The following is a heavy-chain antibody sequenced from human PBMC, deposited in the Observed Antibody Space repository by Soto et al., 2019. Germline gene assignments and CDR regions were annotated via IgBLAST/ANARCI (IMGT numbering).Heavy chain of an antibody. Sequence: GGSLRLSCAASGFTVSDYYMSWIRQAPGKGLEWVSYISSSSSYTNYADSVKGRFTISRDNAKNSLYLQMSSLRAEDTAVYYCARSKLDYGMDVWGQGTTVTVSS. V-gene: IGHV3-11*06. J-gene: IGHJ6*02. CDR2: ISSSSSYT. CDR1: GFTVSDYY. CDR3: ARSKLDYGMDV.